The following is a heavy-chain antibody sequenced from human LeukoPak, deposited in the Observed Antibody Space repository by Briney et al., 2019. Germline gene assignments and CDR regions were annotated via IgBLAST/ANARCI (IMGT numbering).Heavy chain of an antibody. CDR1: GFTFSSYA. J-gene: IGHJ4*02. CDR3: ARDYAPFIAAAYYFDY. V-gene: IGHV3-30*17. D-gene: IGHD6-13*01. CDR2: ISYDGSNK. Sequence: PGRSLRLSCAASGFTFSSYAMHWVRQAPGKGLEWVAVISYDGSNKYYADSVKGRFTISRDNSKNTLYLQMNSLRAEDTAVYCCARDYAPFIAAAYYFDYWGQGTLVTVSS.